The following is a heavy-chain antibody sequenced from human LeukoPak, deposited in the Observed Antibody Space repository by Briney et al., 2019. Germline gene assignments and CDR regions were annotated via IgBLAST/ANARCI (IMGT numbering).Heavy chain of an antibody. CDR3: AKVGPRVIVLMAYAIAPGAQNFDY. CDR2: ISGSGGST. J-gene: IGHJ4*02. V-gene: IGHV3-23*01. D-gene: IGHD2-8*01. Sequence: PGGSLRLSCAASGFTFSSYAMSWVRQAPGKGLEWVSAISGSGGSTYYADSVKGRFTISRDNSKNTLYLQMNSLRAEDTAVYYCAKVGPRVIVLMAYAIAPGAQNFDYWGQGTLVTVSS. CDR1: GFTFSSYA.